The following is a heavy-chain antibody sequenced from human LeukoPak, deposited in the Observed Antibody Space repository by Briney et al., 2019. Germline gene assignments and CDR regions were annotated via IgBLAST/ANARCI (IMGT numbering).Heavy chain of an antibody. CDR1: GFTFSRYE. Sequence: HPGGSLRLSCTASGFTFSRYEMHWVRQAPGKGLEWVSYISGRGSTIYYADSVKGRFTISRDNAKNSLILQMNSLRAEDTAVYYCAREGNYYFDYWGQGTLVTVSS. CDR2: ISGRGSTI. D-gene: IGHD1-7*01. V-gene: IGHV3-48*03. CDR3: AREGNYYFDY. J-gene: IGHJ4*02.